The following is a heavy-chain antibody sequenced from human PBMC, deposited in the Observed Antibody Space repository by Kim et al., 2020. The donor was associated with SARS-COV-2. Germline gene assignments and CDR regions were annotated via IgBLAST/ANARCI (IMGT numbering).Heavy chain of an antibody. V-gene: IGHV3-11*06. CDR3: ARDVLDTAMVYYYYYGMDV. Sequence: GRFTISRDNAKNSLYLQMNSLRAEDTAVYYCARDVLDTAMVYYYYYGMDVWGQGTTVTVSS. J-gene: IGHJ6*02. D-gene: IGHD5-18*01.